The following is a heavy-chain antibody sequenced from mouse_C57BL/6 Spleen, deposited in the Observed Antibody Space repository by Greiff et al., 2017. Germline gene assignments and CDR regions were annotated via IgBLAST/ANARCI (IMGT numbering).Heavy chain of an antibody. J-gene: IGHJ2*01. CDR3: AGALLGGATMND. D-gene: IGHD2-4*01. CDR2: INPNNGGT. V-gene: IGHV1-26*01. CDR1: GYTFTDYY. Sequence: EVQLQQSGPELVKPGASVKISCKASGYTFTDYYMNWVKQSHGKSLEWIGDINPNNGGTSYNQKFKGKATVTVDKSSSTAYMELRSLTSEDSAVYYCAGALLGGATMNDWGQGTTLTVSS.